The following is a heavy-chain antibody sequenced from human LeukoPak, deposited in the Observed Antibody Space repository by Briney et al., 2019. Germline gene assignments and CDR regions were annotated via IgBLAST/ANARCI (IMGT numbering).Heavy chain of an antibody. V-gene: IGHV1-8*01. D-gene: IGHD6-19*01. J-gene: IGHJ6*02. CDR3: ARVGAGPQYYYYGMDV. CDR2: MNPNSGNT. CDR1: GYTFTSYD. Sequence: ASVKVSCKASGYTFTSYDINWVRQATGQGLEWMGWMNPNSGNTGYAQKFQGRVTMTRNTSISTAYMELSSLRSEDTAVYYCARVGAGPQYYYYGMDVWGQGTTVTVSS.